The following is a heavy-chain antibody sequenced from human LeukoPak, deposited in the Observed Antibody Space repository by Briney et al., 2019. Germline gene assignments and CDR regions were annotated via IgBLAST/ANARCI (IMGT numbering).Heavy chain of an antibody. CDR3: AKGDCSGGSCYSMGLDY. CDR2: ISYDGSNK. J-gene: IGHJ4*02. Sequence: QSGGSLRLSCAASGFTFSSYGMHWVRQAPGKGLEWVAVISYDGSNKYYADSVKGRFTISRDNSKNTLYLQMNSLRAEDTAVYYCAKGDCSGGSCYSMGLDYWGQGTLVTVSS. V-gene: IGHV3-30*18. D-gene: IGHD2-15*01. CDR1: GFTFSSYG.